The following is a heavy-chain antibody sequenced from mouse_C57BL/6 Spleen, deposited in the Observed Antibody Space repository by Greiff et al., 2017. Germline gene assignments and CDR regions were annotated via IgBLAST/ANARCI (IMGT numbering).Heavy chain of an antibody. D-gene: IGHD1-1*02. CDR3: ARGRDVVERGAMDY. J-gene: IGHJ4*01. Sequence: QVQLQQSGAELARPGASVKLSCKASGYTFTSYGISWVKQRTGQGLEWIGEIYPRSGNTYYNEKFKGKATLTADKSSSTAYMELRSLTSEDSAVYFCARGRDVVERGAMDYWGQGTSVTVSS. CDR2: IYPRSGNT. CDR1: GYTFTSYG. V-gene: IGHV1-81*01.